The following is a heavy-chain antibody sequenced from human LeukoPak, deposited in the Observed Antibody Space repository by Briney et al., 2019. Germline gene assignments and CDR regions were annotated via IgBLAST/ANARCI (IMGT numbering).Heavy chain of an antibody. CDR1: GFTFSSYG. D-gene: IGHD3-10*02. J-gene: IGHJ4*02. Sequence: TGGSLRLSCAASGFTFSSYGMHWVRQAPGKGLEWVAFIRYDGSNKYYADSVKGRFTISRDNSKNTLYLQMNSLRAEDTAVYYCAKDADPWVCYYFDYWGQGTLVTVSS. CDR3: AKDADPWVCYYFDY. V-gene: IGHV3-30*02. CDR2: IRYDGSNK.